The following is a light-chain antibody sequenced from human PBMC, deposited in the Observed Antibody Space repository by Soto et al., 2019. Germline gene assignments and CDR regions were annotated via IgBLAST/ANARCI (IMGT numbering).Light chain of an antibody. J-gene: IGKJ1*01. V-gene: IGKV1-5*03. CDR1: QTISNW. CDR3: QQYRGSSWT. Sequence: DIQMTQSPSTLSASVGDRVTISCRASQTISNWLAWYQQKPGKAPNLLIYGVSNLASGVPSRFSGPGSGTEFTLTISSLRPDDFATYYCQQYRGSSWTFGHGTKVEIK. CDR2: GVS.